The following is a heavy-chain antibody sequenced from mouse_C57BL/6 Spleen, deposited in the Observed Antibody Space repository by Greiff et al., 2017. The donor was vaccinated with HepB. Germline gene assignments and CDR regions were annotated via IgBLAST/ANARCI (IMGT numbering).Heavy chain of an antibody. J-gene: IGHJ3*01. CDR3: ARVGYGNYVAPSFAY. V-gene: IGHV1-61*01. D-gene: IGHD2-10*02. Sequence: QVQLQQPGAELVRPGSSVKLSCKASGYTFTSYWMDWVKQRPGQGLEWIGNIYPSDSETHYNQKFKDKATLTVDKSSSTAYMQLSSLTSEDSAVYYCARVGYGNYVAPSFAYWGQGILVTVSA. CDR1: GYTFTSYW. CDR2: IYPSDSET.